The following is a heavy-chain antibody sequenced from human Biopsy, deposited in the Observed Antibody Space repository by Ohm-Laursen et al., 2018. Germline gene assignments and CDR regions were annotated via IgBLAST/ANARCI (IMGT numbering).Heavy chain of an antibody. CDR2: LYYNGFT. D-gene: IGHD3-16*01. CDR1: VGSFSGYY. Sequence: SETLSLTCAVYVGSFSGYYWSWIRQPPGKGLEWIGFLYYNGFTNSNPSLKSRVTISVDPFRNQFSLKLSAVTAADTAVVYCAGNSGGNDAHLGYWGQGNLVTVSS. V-gene: IGHV4-59*08. CDR3: AGNSGGNDAHLGY. J-gene: IGHJ4*02.